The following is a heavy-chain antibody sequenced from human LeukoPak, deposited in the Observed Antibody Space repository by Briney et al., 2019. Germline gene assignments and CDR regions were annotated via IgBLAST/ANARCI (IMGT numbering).Heavy chain of an antibody. CDR1: GFTFSSYW. V-gene: IGHV3-74*01. CDR2: INSDGSST. CDR3: AGGELWIYYYYMDV. Sequence: PGGSLRLSCEVSGFTFSSYWVHWVRQAPGKGLVWISRINSDGSSTSYADSVKGRFTISRDNAKNTLFLQMYSLRAEDTAVYYCAGGELWIYYYYMDVWGKGTTVTVSS. D-gene: IGHD3-10*01. J-gene: IGHJ6*03.